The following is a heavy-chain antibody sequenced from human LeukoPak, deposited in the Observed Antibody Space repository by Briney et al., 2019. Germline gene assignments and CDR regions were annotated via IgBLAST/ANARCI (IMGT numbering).Heavy chain of an antibody. CDR3: AKDGSVLLWFGDTNWFDP. V-gene: IGHV3-23*01. Sequence: PGGSLRLSCAASGFTFSSYTMNWVRQAPGKGLEWVSAISGSGSSTYYADSEKRRFTISRDNSKNTLYLQMNILRAEDTAVYYCAKDGSVLLWFGDTNWFDPWGQGTLVTVSS. J-gene: IGHJ5*02. CDR1: GFTFSSYT. D-gene: IGHD3-10*01. CDR2: ISGSGSST.